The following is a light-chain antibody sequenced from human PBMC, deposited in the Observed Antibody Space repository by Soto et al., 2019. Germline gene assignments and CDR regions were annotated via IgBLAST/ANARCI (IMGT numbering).Light chain of an antibody. CDR2: EVS. V-gene: IGLV2-14*02. CDR1: SSDVGSQNL. J-gene: IGLJ1*01. Sequence: SVLTQPASVSGSPGQSITISCTGSSSDVGSQNLVSWYQQHPRKAPKLMIYEVSDRPSGISSRFSGSKSGNTASLTISGLQTEDEADYYCSSYTSSSTLFGTGTKVTVL. CDR3: SSYTSSSTL.